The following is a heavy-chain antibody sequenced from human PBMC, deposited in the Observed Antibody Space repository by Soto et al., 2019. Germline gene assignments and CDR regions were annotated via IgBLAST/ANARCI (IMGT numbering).Heavy chain of an antibody. V-gene: IGHV4-59*01. CDR1: GGSISSYY. CDR3: ARRYGRNFDY. Sequence: QVQLQESGPGLVKPSETLSLTCTVSGGSISSYYWSWIRQPPGKGLEWIGYIYYSGSTNYNPSLKSRVTISVDTSKNQFSLNLSSVTAADTAVYYCARRYGRNFDYWGQGTLVTVSS. J-gene: IGHJ4*02. D-gene: IGHD1-20*01. CDR2: IYYSGST.